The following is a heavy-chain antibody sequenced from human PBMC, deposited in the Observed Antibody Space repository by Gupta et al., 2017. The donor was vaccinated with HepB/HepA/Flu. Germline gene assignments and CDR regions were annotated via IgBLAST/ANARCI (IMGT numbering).Heavy chain of an antibody. CDR1: GFTFSGSA. J-gene: IGHJ2*01. Sequence: EVQLVESGGGLVQPGGSLTLSCAASGFTFSGSAMHWVRQASGKGLEWVGHIRSKSNNYATAYAAPVKGRFTISRDDSKNTAYLQMNSLKTEDTAIYYCTRRFTVTTSVWYFDLWGRGTLVTVSS. CDR3: TRRFTVTTSVWYFDL. V-gene: IGHV3-73*01. D-gene: IGHD4-17*01. CDR2: IRSKSNNYAT.